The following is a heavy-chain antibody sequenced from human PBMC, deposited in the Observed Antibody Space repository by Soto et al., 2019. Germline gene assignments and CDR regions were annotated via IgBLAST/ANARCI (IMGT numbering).Heavy chain of an antibody. D-gene: IGHD3-10*01. V-gene: IGHV3-48*01. J-gene: IGHJ3*02. CDR1: GFTFSSYR. Sequence: EVQLVESGGCLVQPGGSLRLSCAASGFTFSSYRMNWFRQAPGKGLEWVSYISGSGSTIYYADSVKGRFTISRDTAKNSLDLQMTCLSAGDTVVYFCARDRVSGVYDHDALDIWGKWTMVTVPS. CDR2: ISGSGSTI. CDR3: ARDRVSGVYDHDALDI.